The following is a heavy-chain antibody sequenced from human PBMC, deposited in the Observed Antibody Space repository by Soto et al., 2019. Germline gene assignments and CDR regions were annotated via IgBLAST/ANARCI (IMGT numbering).Heavy chain of an antibody. CDR2: INAGNGNT. J-gene: IGHJ4*02. CDR1: GYTFTSYA. Sequence: EASVKVSCKASGYTFTSYAMHWVRQAPGQRLEWMGWINAGNGNTKYSQKFQGRVTITRDTSASTAYMELSSLRSEDTAVYYCARAPLVVVATEFDYWGQGTLVTVSS. D-gene: IGHD5-12*01. CDR3: ARAPLVVVATEFDY. V-gene: IGHV1-3*01.